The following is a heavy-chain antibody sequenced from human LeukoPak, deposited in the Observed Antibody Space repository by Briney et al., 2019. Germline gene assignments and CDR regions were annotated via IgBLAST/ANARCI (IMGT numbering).Heavy chain of an antibody. D-gene: IGHD6-6*01. J-gene: IGHJ4*02. Sequence: GGSLRLSCAASGFTFRDHYMNWVRQAPGKGLEWVGRIRNKANSYITEYAASVKGRFIISRDDSRNSLYLQMSTLKTEDTAMYYCSRGNRQLNYWGQGTLVTVSS. CDR1: GFTFRDHY. CDR2: IRNKANSYIT. CDR3: SRGNRQLNY. V-gene: IGHV3-72*01.